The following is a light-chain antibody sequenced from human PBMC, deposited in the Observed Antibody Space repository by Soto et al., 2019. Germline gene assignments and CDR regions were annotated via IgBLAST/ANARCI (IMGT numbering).Light chain of an antibody. CDR1: QSISSW. Sequence: DIQMTQSPSTLSASVGDRVTITCRASQSISSWLAWYQQKPGKAPKLLIYKASSLESGVPSRFSGSGSGTEFTLTISSLQPDDFATYYCLQYNSYSVTFGQGTKLEIK. V-gene: IGKV1-5*03. CDR3: LQYNSYSVT. J-gene: IGKJ2*01. CDR2: KAS.